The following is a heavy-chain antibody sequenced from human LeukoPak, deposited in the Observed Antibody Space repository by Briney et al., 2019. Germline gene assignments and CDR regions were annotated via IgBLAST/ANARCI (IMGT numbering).Heavy chain of an antibody. CDR1: GFTFSNYW. CDR3: ARGRYGGNSYYFDY. D-gene: IGHD4-23*01. V-gene: IGHV3-7*01. CDR2: IRQRSSDK. Sequence: GGSLRLSCAASGFTFSNYWMSWVRQAPGKGLEWVANIRQRSSDKYYVDSVKGRFTISRDNAENSLYLQVNSLRAEDTAVYYCARGRYGGNSYYFDYWGQGTLVTVSS. J-gene: IGHJ4*02.